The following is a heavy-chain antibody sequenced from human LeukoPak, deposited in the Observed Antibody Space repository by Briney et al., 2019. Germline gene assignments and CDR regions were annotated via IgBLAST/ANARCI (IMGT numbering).Heavy chain of an antibody. CDR2: INHSGST. CDR3: AKNPRKYYFDY. CDR1: GGSFSGYY. V-gene: IGHV4-34*01. J-gene: IGHJ4*02. Sequence: SETLSLTCAVYGGSFSGYYWSWIRQPPGKGLEWIGEINHSGSTSYNPSLKSRVTISVDTSKNQFSLKLSSVTAADTAVYYCAKNPRKYYFDYWGQGTLVTVSS.